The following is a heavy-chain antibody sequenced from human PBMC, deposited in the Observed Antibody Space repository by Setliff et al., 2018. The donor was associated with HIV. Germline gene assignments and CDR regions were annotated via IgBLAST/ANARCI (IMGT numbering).Heavy chain of an antibody. J-gene: IGHJ5*02. Sequence: ASVKVSCKASGYTFSTYAMHWVRQAPGQRLEWMGWINAGNGNTKYSQKLQGRVTMTTDTSTNTAYMEPKSLRSDDTAVYYCARVYCSNGVCYMNWFDPWGQGTLVTVSS. CDR2: INAGNGNT. CDR1: GYTFSTYA. V-gene: IGHV1-3*01. CDR3: ARVYCSNGVCYMNWFDP. D-gene: IGHD2-8*01.